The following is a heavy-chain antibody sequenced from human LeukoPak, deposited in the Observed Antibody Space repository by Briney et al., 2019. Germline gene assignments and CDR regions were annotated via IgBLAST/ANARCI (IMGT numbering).Heavy chain of an antibody. V-gene: IGHV4-4*07. Sequence: SETLSLTCSVSGGSISGYYWSWIRQPAGKGLEWIGRIYSSGSINYNPSLKSRVTMSVDTSKNQFSLKLSSVTAADTAVYYCARESLVASNYYMDVWGGGATVIVSS. J-gene: IGHJ6*03. CDR1: GGSISGYY. D-gene: IGHD3-9*01. CDR2: IYSSGSI. CDR3: ARESLVASNYYMDV.